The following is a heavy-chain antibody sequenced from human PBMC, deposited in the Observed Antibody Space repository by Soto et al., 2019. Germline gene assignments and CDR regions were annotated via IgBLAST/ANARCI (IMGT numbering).Heavy chain of an antibody. Sequence: PGGSLRLSCAASGFTFSSYSMNWVRQAPGKGLEWVSYISSSSSTIYYADSVKGRFTISRDNAKNSLYLQMNSLRAEDTAVYYCARAPYYYDSSGYYPYYFDYWGQGTLVTVSS. D-gene: IGHD3-22*01. J-gene: IGHJ4*02. CDR3: ARAPYYYDSSGYYPYYFDY. CDR2: ISSSSSTI. CDR1: GFTFSSYS. V-gene: IGHV3-48*01.